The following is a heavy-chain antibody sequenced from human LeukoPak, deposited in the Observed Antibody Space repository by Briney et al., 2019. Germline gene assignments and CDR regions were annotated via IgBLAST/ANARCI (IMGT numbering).Heavy chain of an antibody. CDR3: AKAFTTITARFDD. J-gene: IGHJ4*02. CDR1: GFTFSSYA. V-gene: IGHV3-23*01. D-gene: IGHD6-6*01. CDR2: ISGSGGTT. Sequence: EGSLRLSCAASGFTFSSYAMNWVRQAPGKGLEWVSLISGSGGTTYYADSVKGRFTISRDTSKNTLYLQMNSLRAEDTAVYYCAKAFTTITARFDDWGQGTPVTVSS.